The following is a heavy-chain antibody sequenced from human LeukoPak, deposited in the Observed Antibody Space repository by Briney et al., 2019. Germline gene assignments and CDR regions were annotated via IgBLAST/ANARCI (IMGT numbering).Heavy chain of an antibody. CDR1: GYSISSGCY. CDR2: IYHSGST. CDR3: ARGPWFGEYYFDY. J-gene: IGHJ4*02. V-gene: IGHV4-38-2*02. D-gene: IGHD3-10*01. Sequence: SETLSLTCTVSGYSISSGCYWGWIRQTPGKGLEWIGSIYHSGSTYYNPSLKSRVTISVDTSKNQFSLKLNSVTAADTAVYYCARGPWFGEYYFDYWGQGTLVTVSS.